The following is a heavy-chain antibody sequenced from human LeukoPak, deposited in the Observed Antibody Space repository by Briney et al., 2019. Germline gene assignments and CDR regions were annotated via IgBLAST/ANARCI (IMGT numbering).Heavy chain of an antibody. V-gene: IGHV3-74*01. D-gene: IGHD6-13*01. J-gene: IGHJ4*02. CDR1: GFTFSSYG. CDR2: INNVESSR. CDR3: AREVAAAVDF. Sequence: GGSLRLSCAASGFTFSSYGMNWVRQAPGKGLVWVSRINNVESSRNYADSGKGRFTISRDNAKNTLYLQMNSLGAEDTAVYYCAREVAAAVDFWGQGTLVTVSS.